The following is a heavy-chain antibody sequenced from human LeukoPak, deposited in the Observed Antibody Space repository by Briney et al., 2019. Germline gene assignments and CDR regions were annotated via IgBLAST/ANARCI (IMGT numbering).Heavy chain of an antibody. CDR2: IIPIFGTA. CDR1: GGTFSSYA. CDR3: AGSYDFWSGYPY. V-gene: IGHV1-69*01. Sequence: SSVKVSCKASGGTFSSYAISWVRQAPGQGLEWMGGIIPIFGTANYAQKFQGRVTITADESTSTAYMELSSLRSEDTAGYYCAGSYDFWSGYPYWGQGTLVTVSS. D-gene: IGHD3-3*01. J-gene: IGHJ4*02.